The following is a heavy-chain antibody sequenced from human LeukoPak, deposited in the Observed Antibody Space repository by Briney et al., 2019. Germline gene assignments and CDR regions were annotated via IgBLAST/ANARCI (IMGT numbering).Heavy chain of an antibody. CDR3: ARHVVPAAPKDY. V-gene: IGHV4-59*08. CDR2: IYYSGST. D-gene: IGHD2-2*01. J-gene: IGHJ4*02. CDR1: GGSISSYY. Sequence: SETLSHTCTVSGGSISSYYWSWIRQPPGKGLEWIGYIYYSGSTNYNPSLKSRVTISVDTSKNQFSLKLSSVTAADTAVYYCARHVVPAAPKDYWGQGTLVTVSS.